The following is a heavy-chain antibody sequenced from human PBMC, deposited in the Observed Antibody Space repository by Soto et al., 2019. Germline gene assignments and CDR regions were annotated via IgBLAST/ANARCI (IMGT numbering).Heavy chain of an antibody. J-gene: IGHJ6*02. CDR1: GFVFKMYY. Sequence: PGGSLRLSCEASGFVFKMYYMHWVRQVPGKGPEWVSRISDDGKITTYADSVKDRFTISRDNAKKTLYLQMNSLRAEDTAVYYCARDLSGRADVWGQGTTVTVSS. CDR3: ARDLSGRADV. CDR2: ISDDGKIT. V-gene: IGHV3-74*01. D-gene: IGHD3-10*01.